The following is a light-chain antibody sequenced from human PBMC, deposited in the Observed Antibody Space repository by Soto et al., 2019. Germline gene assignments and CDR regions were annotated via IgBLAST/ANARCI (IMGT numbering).Light chain of an antibody. J-gene: IGLJ3*02. CDR3: SSYTAFSTWV. CDR1: SNDVGGYNY. CDR2: EVS. Sequence: QSVLTQPASVSGSPGQSITISCTGTSNDVGGYNYVSWYQQHPGKAPQLIIYEVSNRPSGVSHRFSGSKSGDMASLTISGLQAEDGADYYCSSYTAFSTWVFGGGTKLTVL. V-gene: IGLV2-14*01.